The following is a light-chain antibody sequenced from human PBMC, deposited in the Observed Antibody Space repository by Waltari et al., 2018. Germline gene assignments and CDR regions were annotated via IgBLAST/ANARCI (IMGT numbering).Light chain of an antibody. CDR2: DAS. CDR1: RSDVGAYKY. J-gene: IGLJ3*02. Sequence: QSALTQPPSVSGSPGQSITIPCLGSRSDVGAYKYVSWFQQHPGKAPKLIIYDASTRPSGTSDRFSGSKSGNTASLTISGLQAEDEADYYCSSYTTSRTWVFGGGTKLTVL. V-gene: IGLV2-14*03. CDR3: SSYTTSRTWV.